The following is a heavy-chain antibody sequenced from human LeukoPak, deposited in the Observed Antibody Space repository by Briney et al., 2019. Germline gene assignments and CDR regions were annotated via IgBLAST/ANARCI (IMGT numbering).Heavy chain of an antibody. D-gene: IGHD2-2*01. CDR3: ARQGCSSTSCYVVRGHFDY. V-gene: IGHV4-59*08. Sequence: SETLSLTCTVSGGSISSYYWSWIRQPPGKGLEWLGYIYYSGSTNYNPSLKSRVTISVDTSKNQFSLKLSSVTAADTAVYYCARQGCSSTSCYVVRGHFDYWGQGTLVTVSS. CDR1: GGSISSYY. J-gene: IGHJ4*02. CDR2: IYYSGST.